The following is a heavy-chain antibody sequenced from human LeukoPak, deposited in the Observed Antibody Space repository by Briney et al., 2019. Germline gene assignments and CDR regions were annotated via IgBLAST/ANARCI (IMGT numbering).Heavy chain of an antibody. CDR3: ARDLGTETGTLFDP. CDR2: ISAYNGNT. CDR1: GYTFTTYG. Sequence: ASVKVSCKASGYTFTTYGISWVRQAPGQGLEWMGWISAYNGNTNYAQKLQGRVTMTTDTSRSTAYMELRSLRSDATAVYYCARDLGTETGTLFDPWGQGTLVTVSS. D-gene: IGHD1-1*01. J-gene: IGHJ5*02. V-gene: IGHV1-18*01.